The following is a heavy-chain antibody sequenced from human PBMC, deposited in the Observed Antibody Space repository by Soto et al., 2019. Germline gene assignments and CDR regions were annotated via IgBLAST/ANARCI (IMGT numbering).Heavy chain of an antibody. V-gene: IGHV3-7*02. CDR1: GFTFGDYA. J-gene: IGHJ4*02. Sequence: PGGSLRLSCTASGFTFGDYAMSWVRQAPGKGLEWVANIKQDGSEKYYVDSVKGRFTISRDNAKNSLYLQMSSLRAEDTAVYYCARTSGSNSHFEYWGQGTLVTVSS. CDR3: ARTSGSNSHFEY. CDR2: IKQDGSEK. D-gene: IGHD4-4*01.